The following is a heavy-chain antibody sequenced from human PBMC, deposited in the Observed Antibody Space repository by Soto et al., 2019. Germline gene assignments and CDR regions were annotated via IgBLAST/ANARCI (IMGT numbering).Heavy chain of an antibody. CDR3: ARGDYYDSSGYFFDY. CDR2: IYYSGST. V-gene: IGHV4-30-4*01. D-gene: IGHD3-22*01. CDR1: GGSISSGDYY. J-gene: IGHJ4*02. Sequence: SETLSLTCTVSGGSISSGDYYWSRIRQPPGKGLEWIGYIYYSGSTYYNPSLKSRVTISVDTSKNQFSLKLSSVTAADTAVYYCARGDYYDSSGYFFDYWGQGTLVPVSP.